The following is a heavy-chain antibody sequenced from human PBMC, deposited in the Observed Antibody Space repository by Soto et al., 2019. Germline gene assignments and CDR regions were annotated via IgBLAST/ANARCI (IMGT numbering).Heavy chain of an antibody. V-gene: IGHV1-24*01. D-gene: IGHD2-2*01. Sequence: GASVEVSCKGSGYSLSDLSIHWVLQAPGKGLEWMGGLDAEDGETIYAQKLQGRGTMTEDTSTDTAYMELSSLTSEDTAMYYCATLPRTIERTPAAIWSFDSWGQGTLVTVSS. CDR3: ATLPRTIERTPAAIWSFDS. CDR2: LDAEDGET. J-gene: IGHJ4*02. CDR1: GYSLSDLS.